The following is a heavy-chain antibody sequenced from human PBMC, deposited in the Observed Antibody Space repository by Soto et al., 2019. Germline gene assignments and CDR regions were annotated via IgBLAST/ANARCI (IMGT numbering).Heavy chain of an antibody. V-gene: IGHV3-23*01. Sequence: GGSLRLSCAASGFTFSNYAMSWVRQAPGKGLEWVSSVGGRGISTNYADSVKGRFAISRDNSKNTLYLQMSSLRADDTAVYYCVPREKTDPWGIAVTTPGYGGPGPLVTVPS. CDR1: GFTFSNYA. CDR2: VGGRGIST. J-gene: IGHJ4*02. CDR3: VPREKTDPWGIAVTTPGY. D-gene: IGHD6-19*01.